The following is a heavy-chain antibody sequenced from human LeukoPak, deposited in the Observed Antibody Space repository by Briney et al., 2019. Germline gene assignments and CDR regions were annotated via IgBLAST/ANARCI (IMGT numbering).Heavy chain of an antibody. D-gene: IGHD1-20*01. Sequence: GRSLRLSCAASGFTFSSFDMHWVRQAPGKGLEWVAVIWYDVSNTYYADSVKGRFTISRDNSKNTLYLQMNSLRAEDTAVYYCAKRTSNWNYFDYWGQGTLVTVSS. CDR1: GFTFSSFD. CDR2: IWYDVSNT. V-gene: IGHV3-33*06. CDR3: AKRTSNWNYFDY. J-gene: IGHJ4*02.